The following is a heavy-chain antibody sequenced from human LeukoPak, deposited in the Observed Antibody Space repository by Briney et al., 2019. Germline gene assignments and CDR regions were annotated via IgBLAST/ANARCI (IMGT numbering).Heavy chain of an antibody. D-gene: IGHD2-15*01. Sequence: GGSLRLSCAASGFTFGSYSMSWVRQVPGKGLEWASAIRGGGGSTSYVDSVKGRFTTSRDNSKNSMYLQMNSLRIEDTAVYCCAKDPYSGGSCYAGDAFDLWGQGTMVSVSS. V-gene: IGHV3-23*01. CDR2: IRGGGGST. CDR1: GFTFGSYS. J-gene: IGHJ3*01. CDR3: AKDPYSGGSCYAGDAFDL.